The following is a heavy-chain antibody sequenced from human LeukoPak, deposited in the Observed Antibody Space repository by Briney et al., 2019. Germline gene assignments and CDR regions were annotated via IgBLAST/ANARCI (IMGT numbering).Heavy chain of an antibody. CDR2: INQDGSEE. CDR1: GFTFSNYW. Sequence: PGRSLRLSCVASGFTFSNYWMTWFRQTPGKGLEWVGNINQDGSEEYYVDSVKGRFTISRDNAENSLYLQMNSLRAEDTAVYYCARDATRGGDFDYWGQGTVVTVSS. CDR3: ARDATRGGDFDY. D-gene: IGHD3-16*01. J-gene: IGHJ4*02. V-gene: IGHV3-7*01.